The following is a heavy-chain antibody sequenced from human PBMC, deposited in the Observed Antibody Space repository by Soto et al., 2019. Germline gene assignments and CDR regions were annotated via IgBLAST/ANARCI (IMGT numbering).Heavy chain of an antibody. Sequence: QVQLVQSGAEVKKPGAPVKVSCKASGYTFTSYGISWVRQAPGQGPECMGWISTYNGNTNYAQKFLGRVTMTTDTSTSTAYMELRSLRSDDTAVYYCARESAGLLDYWGQGTLVTVSS. CDR1: GYTFTSYG. CDR3: ARESAGLLDY. CDR2: ISTYNGNT. D-gene: IGHD2-21*01. J-gene: IGHJ4*02. V-gene: IGHV1-18*01.